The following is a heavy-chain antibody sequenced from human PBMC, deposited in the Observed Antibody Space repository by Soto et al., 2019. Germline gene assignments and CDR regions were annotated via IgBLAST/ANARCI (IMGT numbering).Heavy chain of an antibody. V-gene: IGHV1-2*02. CDR2: INPTSGAT. CDR1: GYTFTGYY. J-gene: IGHJ4*02. CDR3: AREKELRFLEWPLYYFDY. D-gene: IGHD3-3*01. Sequence: ASVEVSCKASGYTFTGYYMHWVRQAPGQGLEWVGWINPTSGATKYAQKCKGRVTMTRETSFSTAYMELTRQQYDDTAGYDCAREKELRFLEWPLYYFDYWGQGTLVTVSS.